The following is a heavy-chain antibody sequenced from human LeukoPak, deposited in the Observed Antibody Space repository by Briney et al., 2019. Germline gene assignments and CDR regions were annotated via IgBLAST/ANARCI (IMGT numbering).Heavy chain of an antibody. CDR1: GGSISSDH. J-gene: IGHJ5*02. CDR3: AREPGFDSSGYLNWFDP. D-gene: IGHD3-22*01. Sequence: SETLSLTCSVSGGSISSDHWNWIRQTPGKGLEWIGCIYYSGRTYYNLSLKSRVTISVDTSKNQLSLKLSSVTAADTAVYYCAREPGFDSSGYLNWFDPWGQGTLVTVSS. V-gene: IGHV4-59*01. CDR2: IYYSGRT.